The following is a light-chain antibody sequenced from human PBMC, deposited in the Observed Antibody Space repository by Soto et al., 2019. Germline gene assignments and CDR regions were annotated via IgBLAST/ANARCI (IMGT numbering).Light chain of an antibody. CDR3: QQYNEWPPWT. V-gene: IGKV3-15*01. CDR2: GAS. CDR1: QSVSYN. J-gene: IGKJ1*01. Sequence: EIVMTQSPATLSVSPGVRATLSCRASQSVSYNLAWYQQKPGQAPRLLIFGASTRATGIPARFVGSGSGTDFTLTISSLQSEDFAAYYCQQYNEWPPWTFGQGTNVEIK.